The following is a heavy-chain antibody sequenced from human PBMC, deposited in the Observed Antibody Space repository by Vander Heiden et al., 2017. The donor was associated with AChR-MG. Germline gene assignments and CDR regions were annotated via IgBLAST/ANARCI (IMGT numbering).Heavy chain of an antibody. Sequence: QVQLVQSGAEVKKPGPSVKVSCKASGGTFSSNAISWVRQAPGQGLEWMGGIIPIFGTANYAQKFQGRVTITADKSTSTAYMELSSLRSEDTAVYYCARDSSDTAMDVYGMDVWGQGTTVTVSS. CDR1: GGTFSSNA. D-gene: IGHD5-18*01. J-gene: IGHJ6*02. CDR2: IIPIFGTA. CDR3: ARDSSDTAMDVYGMDV. V-gene: IGHV1-69*06.